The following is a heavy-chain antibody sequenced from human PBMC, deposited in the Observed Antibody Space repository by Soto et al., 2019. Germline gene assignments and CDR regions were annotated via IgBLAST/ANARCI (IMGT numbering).Heavy chain of an antibody. CDR2: ISYDGSNK. CDR1: GFTFSSYG. D-gene: IGHD6-13*01. J-gene: IGHJ6*02. Sequence: PGGSLRLSCAASGFTFSSYGMHWVRQAPGKGLEWVAVISYDGSNKYYADSVKGRFTISRDNSKNTLYLQMNSLRAEDTAVYYCAKVKDSSSWPYYYGMDVWGQGTTVTVS. V-gene: IGHV3-30*18. CDR3: AKVKDSSSWPYYYGMDV.